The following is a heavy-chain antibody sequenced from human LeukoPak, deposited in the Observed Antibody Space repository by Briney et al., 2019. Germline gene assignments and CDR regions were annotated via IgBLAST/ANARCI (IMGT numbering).Heavy chain of an antibody. V-gene: IGHV3-23*01. D-gene: IGHD6-19*01. CDR2: IIGNGGTT. J-gene: IGHJ4*02. CDR3: AKDEAVAGSDFFDY. Sequence: GGSLRLSCAASGFTFRIYAMTWVRQAPGKGLEWVSTIIGNGGTTYYADSVKGRVAISRDDSKNTVFLQLNSLRAEDTAVYFCAKDEAVAGSDFFDYWGRGTLVTVSS. CDR1: GFTFRIYA.